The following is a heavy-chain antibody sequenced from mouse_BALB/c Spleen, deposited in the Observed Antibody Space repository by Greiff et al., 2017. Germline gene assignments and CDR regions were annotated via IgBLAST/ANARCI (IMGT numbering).Heavy chain of an antibody. CDR2: IWAGGST. Sequence: QVQLQQSGPGLVAPAQSLSITCTASGFTLTSYGVHWVRQPPGKGLEWLGVIWAGGSTNYNSALMSRLSISKDNSKSQVFLKMNSLRTDDTAMYYCARDRGLTGQGFDYWGQGTTLTVSS. J-gene: IGHJ2*01. V-gene: IGHV2-9*02. CDR3: ARDRGLTGQGFDY. CDR1: GFTLTSYG. D-gene: IGHD4-1*01.